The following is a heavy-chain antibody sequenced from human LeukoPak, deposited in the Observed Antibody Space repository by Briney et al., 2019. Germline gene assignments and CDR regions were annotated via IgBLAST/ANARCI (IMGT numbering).Heavy chain of an antibody. CDR3: AKEALYYFDY. V-gene: IGHV3-23*01. Sequence: GGSLRLSCAASEFTFSDYYMSWIRQAPGKGLEWVSAISSSGGSTYYADSVKGRFTISRDNSKNTLYLQVNSLRAEDTAVYYCAKEALYYFDYWGQGTLVTVSS. CDR2: ISSSGGST. CDR1: EFTFSDYY. J-gene: IGHJ4*02.